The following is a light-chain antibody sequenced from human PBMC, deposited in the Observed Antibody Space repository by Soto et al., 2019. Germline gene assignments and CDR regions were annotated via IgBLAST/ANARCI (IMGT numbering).Light chain of an antibody. V-gene: IGKV3-20*01. Sequence: EMVLTQSPGTLSLSPGERATLSCKASQSVSSNFLAWYQRKPGQAPRLRIYGASYSATDVPYRFSGSGSGTEFTLTITRLEPEDFAVYYCQQYGTSPPTFGQGTKVEI. CDR2: GAS. CDR1: QSVSSNF. J-gene: IGKJ1*01. CDR3: QQYGTSPPT.